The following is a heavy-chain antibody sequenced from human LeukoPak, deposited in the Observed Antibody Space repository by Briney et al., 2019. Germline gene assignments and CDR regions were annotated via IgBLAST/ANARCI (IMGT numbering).Heavy chain of an antibody. CDR3: ARNNQLPTFYYYYYYYMDV. Sequence: SETLSLTCAVYGGSFSGYYWNWIRQPPGKGLEWIGEINHSGSTNYNPSLKSRVTISVDTSKNQFSLKLSSVTAADTAVYYCARNNQLPTFYYYYYYYMDVWGKGTTVTVSS. D-gene: IGHD2-2*01. V-gene: IGHV4-34*01. CDR1: GGSFSGYY. J-gene: IGHJ6*03. CDR2: INHSGST.